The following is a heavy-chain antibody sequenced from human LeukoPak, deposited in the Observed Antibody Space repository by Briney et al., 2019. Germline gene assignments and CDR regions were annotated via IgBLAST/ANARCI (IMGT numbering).Heavy chain of an antibody. CDR2: IYTSGST. J-gene: IGHJ6*03. CDR1: GGSISSYY. CDR3: ARDQNGITGSYYYYYMDV. Sequence: SETLSLTCTVSGGSISSYYWSWIRQPAWKGLEWIGRIYTSGSTNYNPSLKSRVTMSVDTSKNQFSLKLSSVTAADTAVYYCARDQNGITGSYYYYYMDVWGKGTTVTVSS. D-gene: IGHD1-20*01. V-gene: IGHV4-4*07.